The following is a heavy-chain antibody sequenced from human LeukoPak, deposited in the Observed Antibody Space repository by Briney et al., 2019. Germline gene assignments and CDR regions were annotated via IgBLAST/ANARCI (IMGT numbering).Heavy chain of an antibody. CDR2: ISYDGSNK. J-gene: IGHJ4*02. CDR3: ARDPLYCSGGSCYSYYFDY. V-gene: IGHV3-30-3*01. Sequence: GSSLRLSCAASGFTFSSYAMHCVRQAPGKGLEWVAVISYDGSNKYYADSVKSRFTISRDNSKHTLYLQMNSLRAEDTAVYYCARDPLYCSGGSCYSYYFDYWGQGTLVTVSS. CDR1: GFTFSSYA. D-gene: IGHD2-15*01.